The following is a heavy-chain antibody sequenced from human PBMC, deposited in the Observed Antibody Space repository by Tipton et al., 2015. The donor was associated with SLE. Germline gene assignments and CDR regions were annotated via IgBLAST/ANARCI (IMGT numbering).Heavy chain of an antibody. D-gene: IGHD3-3*01. Sequence: TLSLTCTVSGGSIISDDFFWGWIRQPPGKELEFIAIVNYAGLTFYNPSLKARVSISTDTSKNEFSLRLTSVTAADTAVYYCARGGLTLFAMVTSDYWGQGTLVTVSS. V-gene: IGHV4-39*07. CDR2: VNYAGLT. CDR1: GGSIISDDFF. CDR3: ARGGLTLFAMVTSDY. J-gene: IGHJ4*02.